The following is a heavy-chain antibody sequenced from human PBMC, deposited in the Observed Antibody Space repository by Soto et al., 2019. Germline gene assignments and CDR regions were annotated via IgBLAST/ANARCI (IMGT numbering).Heavy chain of an antibody. Sequence: ASVKVSCKASGYTFTSYAMHWVRQAPGQRLEWMGWINAGNGNTKYSQKFQGRVTITRDTSASTAYMELSSLRSEGTAVYYCATSGHCSGGSFLYYYYYYYMDVWGKGTTVIVSS. V-gene: IGHV1-3*01. D-gene: IGHD2-15*01. CDR3: ATSGHCSGGSFLYYYYYYYMDV. CDR2: INAGNGNT. J-gene: IGHJ6*03. CDR1: GYTFTSYA.